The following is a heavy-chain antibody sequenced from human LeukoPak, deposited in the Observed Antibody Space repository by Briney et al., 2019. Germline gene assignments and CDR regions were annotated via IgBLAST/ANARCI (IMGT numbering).Heavy chain of an antibody. D-gene: IGHD3-10*01. Sequence: ASVTDSFKASGYTHTGYYMHWVRQAPGKGLEGMGWINSYSGGTNYAQKFQGRVTMTRDTSISTAYMELGSLRSDDTAVYYCARSGAYGSGSYLSYWGQGILVTVSS. CDR1: GYTHTGYY. V-gene: IGHV1-2*02. CDR3: ARSGAYGSGSYLSY. J-gene: IGHJ4*02. CDR2: INSYSGGT.